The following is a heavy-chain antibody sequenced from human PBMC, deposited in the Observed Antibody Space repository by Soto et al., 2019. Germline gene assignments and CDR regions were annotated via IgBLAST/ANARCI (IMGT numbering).Heavy chain of an antibody. J-gene: IGHJ2*01. D-gene: IGHD4-17*01. CDR1: GFTFSIYA. CDR2: ISGSGGST. CDR3: AKSGTTVLTNWYFDL. Sequence: EVQLLESGGGLVQPGGSLRLSCAASGFTFSIYAMRWVRQAPGKGLEWVSAISGSGGSTYYADSVKGRFTISRDNAKNTLYLQMNRLIAEDKAVYYCAKSGTTVLTNWYFDLWGRGTLVTVS. V-gene: IGHV3-23*01.